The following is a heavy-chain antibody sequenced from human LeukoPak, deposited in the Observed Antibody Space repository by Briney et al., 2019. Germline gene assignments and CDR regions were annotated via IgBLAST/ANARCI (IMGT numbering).Heavy chain of an antibody. J-gene: IGHJ4*02. V-gene: IGHV3-53*01. Sequence: PGGSLRLSCAASGFIFSSKYMSWVRQAPGKGLEWVSVIYSGGSTYYAASVEGRFTISRDDSENTVYLQMNSLRVEDTAVYYCARAGPIDYWGQGTLVTVSS. CDR1: GFIFSSKY. CDR3: ARAGPIDY. CDR2: IYSGGST.